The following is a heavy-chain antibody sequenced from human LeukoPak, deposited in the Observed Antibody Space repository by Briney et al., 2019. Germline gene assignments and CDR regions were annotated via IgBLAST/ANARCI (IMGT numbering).Heavy chain of an antibody. V-gene: IGHV4-34*01. CDR3: ASGYCSSTSCYGGQDY. D-gene: IGHD2-2*01. Sequence: SETLSLTCAVYGGSFSGYYWSWIRQPPGKGLEWIGEINHSGSTNYNPSLKSRVTISVDTSKNQFSLKLSSVTAADTAVYYCASGYCSSTSCYGGQDYWGQGTLVTVSS. CDR2: INHSGST. CDR1: GGSFSGYY. J-gene: IGHJ4*02.